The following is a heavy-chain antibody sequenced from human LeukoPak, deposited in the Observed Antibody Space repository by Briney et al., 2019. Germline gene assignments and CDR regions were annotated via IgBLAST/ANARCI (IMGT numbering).Heavy chain of an antibody. Sequence: AGGSLRLSCAASGFTFSSYAMSWVRQAPGKGLEWVSAISGSGGSTYYADSVKGRFTISRDNAKNSLYLQMNSLRAEDTAVYYCASYSSSSYYYGMDVWGQGTTVTVSS. J-gene: IGHJ6*02. CDR2: ISGSGGST. CDR1: GFTFSSYA. CDR3: ASYSSSSYYYGMDV. D-gene: IGHD6-13*01. V-gene: IGHV3-23*01.